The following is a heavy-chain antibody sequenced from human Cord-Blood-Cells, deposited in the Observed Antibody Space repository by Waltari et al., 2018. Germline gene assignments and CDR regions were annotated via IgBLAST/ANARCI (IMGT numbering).Heavy chain of an antibody. Sequence: QVQLQQWGAGLLKPSETLSLTCAVYGGSFSYYWSWIRQPPGKGLEWIGEINHSGSTNYNPSLKSRVTRSVDTSKNQFSLKLSSVTAADTAVYYCARGEYSSSSFDYWGQGTLVTVSS. D-gene: IGHD6-6*01. CDR2: INHSGST. J-gene: IGHJ4*02. V-gene: IGHV4-34*01. CDR3: ARGEYSSSSFDY. CDR1: GGSFSYY.